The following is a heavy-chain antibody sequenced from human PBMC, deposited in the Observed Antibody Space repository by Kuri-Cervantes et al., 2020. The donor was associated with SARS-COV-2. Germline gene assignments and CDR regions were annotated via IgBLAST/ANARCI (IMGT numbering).Heavy chain of an antibody. Sequence: SETLSLTCAISGDSVSSNSVTWNWIRQSPSRGLEWLGRTFRRSKWYNDYAVSVQSRISINADTSKNQFSLQLNSVTPEDTAVYYCAKDGGTGPGYYFDSWGQGTLVTVSS. D-gene: IGHD3/OR15-3a*01. J-gene: IGHJ4*02. CDR3: AKDGGTGPGYYFDS. CDR2: TFRRSKWYN. V-gene: IGHV6-1*01. CDR1: GDSVSSNSVT.